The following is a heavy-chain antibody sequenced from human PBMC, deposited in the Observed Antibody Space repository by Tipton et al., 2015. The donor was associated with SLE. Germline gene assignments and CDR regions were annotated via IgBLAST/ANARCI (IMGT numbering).Heavy chain of an antibody. J-gene: IGHJ5*02. D-gene: IGHD4-17*01. CDR3: ARGVKGGTATVTTGSDGFDP. V-gene: IGHV1-69*01. CDR2: IIPIFGTA. CDR1: GGTFSSYA. Sequence: QSGAEVKKPGSSVKVSCKASGGTFSSYAISWVRQAPGQGLEWMGGIIPIFGTANYAQKFQGRVTITADESTSTAYMELSSLRSEDTAVYYCARGVKGGTATVTTGSDGFDPWGQGTRVTVSS.